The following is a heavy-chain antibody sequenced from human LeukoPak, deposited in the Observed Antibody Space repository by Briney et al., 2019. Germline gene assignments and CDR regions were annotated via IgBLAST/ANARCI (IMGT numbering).Heavy chain of an antibody. D-gene: IGHD3-9*01. J-gene: IGHJ4*02. CDR1: RFTLSSYW. Sequence: PGGSLTLSCAASRFTLSSYWMSWVRQAPGKGREGVANIKQDGSEKYHVDPVKGRFTISRDNAKNPLYVQMNSLSAEDTAVYYCARGGDYYDILTGYYPGYYFDYWGQGTLVTVSS. CDR3: ARGGDYYDILTGYYPGYYFDY. V-gene: IGHV3-7*03. CDR2: IKQDGSEK.